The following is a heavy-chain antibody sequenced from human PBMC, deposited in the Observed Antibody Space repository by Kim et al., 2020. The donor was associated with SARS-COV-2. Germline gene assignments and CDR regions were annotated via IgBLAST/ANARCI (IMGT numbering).Heavy chain of an antibody. V-gene: IGHV3-11*01. J-gene: IGHJ4*02. Sequence: YADSVKARFTVSRDNAKNSLYLQMNSLRAEDTAVYYCARTDFWSGYYVDYWGQGTLVTVSS. D-gene: IGHD3-3*01. CDR3: ARTDFWSGYYVDY.